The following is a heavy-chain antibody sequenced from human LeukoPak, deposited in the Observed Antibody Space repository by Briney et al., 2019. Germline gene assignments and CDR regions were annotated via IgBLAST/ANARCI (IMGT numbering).Heavy chain of an antibody. J-gene: IGHJ4*02. CDR2: ISWNSGSI. V-gene: IGHV3-9*01. Sequence: PGRSLRLSCAASGFTFDDYAMHWVRQAPGKGLEWVSGISWNSGSIGYADSVKGRFTISRDNAKNSLYLQMNSLRAEDTALYYCAKDHSSGWYSGSFDYWGQGILVTVSS. D-gene: IGHD6-19*01. CDR3: AKDHSSGWYSGSFDY. CDR1: GFTFDDYA.